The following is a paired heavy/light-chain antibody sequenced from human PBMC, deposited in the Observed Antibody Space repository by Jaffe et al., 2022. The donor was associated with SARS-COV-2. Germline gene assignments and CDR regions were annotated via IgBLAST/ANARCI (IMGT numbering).Heavy chain of an antibody. V-gene: IGHV3-23*01. CDR3: AKYCSSTSCYHYYYYYYGMDV. CDR2: ISGSGGST. D-gene: IGHD2-2*01. CDR1: GFTFSSYA. Sequence: EVQLLESGGGLVQPGGSLRLSCAASGFTFSSYAMSWVRQAPGKGLEWVSAISGSGGSTYYADSVKGRFTISRDNSKNTLYLQMNSLRAEDTAVYYCAKYCSSTSCYHYYYYYYGMDVWGQGTTVTVSS. J-gene: IGHJ6*02.
Light chain of an antibody. J-gene: IGKJ3*01. CDR1: QSVSSY. V-gene: IGKV3-11*01. CDR3: QQRSNWPPT. Sequence: EIVLTQSPATLSLSPGERATLSCRASQSVSSYLAWYQQKPGQAPRLLIYDASNRATGIPARFSGSGSGTDFTLTISSLEPEDFAVYYCQQRSNWPPTFGPGTKVDIK. CDR2: DAS.